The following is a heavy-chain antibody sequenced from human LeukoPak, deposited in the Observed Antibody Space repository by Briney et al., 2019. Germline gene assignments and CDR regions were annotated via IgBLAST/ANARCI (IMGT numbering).Heavy chain of an antibody. CDR2: ISYDGTNK. CDR1: GFTFSSYG. J-gene: IGHJ4*02. V-gene: IGHV3-30*18. CDR3: AKRGGCSSISCSTYGIDY. Sequence: GGSLRLSCAASGFTFSSYGMHWVRQAPGKGLEWVAVISYDGTNKYTVDSVRGRFTISRDNSKNTLYMQMNSLRAKDTAVYYCAKRGGCSSISCSTYGIDYWGQGTLVTVSS. D-gene: IGHD2-2*02.